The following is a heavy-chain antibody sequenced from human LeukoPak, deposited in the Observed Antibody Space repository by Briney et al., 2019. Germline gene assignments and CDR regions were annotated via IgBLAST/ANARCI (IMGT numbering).Heavy chain of an antibody. CDR2: IIPILGIA. D-gene: IGHD6-13*01. Sequence: SVKVSCKASGGTFSSYTISWVRQAPGQGLEWMGRIIPILGIANYAQKFQGRVTITADKSTSTAYMELSSLRSEDTAVYYCAREFTAAAGEGLDYWGQGTLVTVSS. CDR1: GGTFSSYT. CDR3: AREFTAAAGEGLDY. V-gene: IGHV1-69*04. J-gene: IGHJ4*02.